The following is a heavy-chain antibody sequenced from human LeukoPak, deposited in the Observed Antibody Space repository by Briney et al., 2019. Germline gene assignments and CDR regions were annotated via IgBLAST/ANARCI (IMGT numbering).Heavy chain of an antibody. CDR1: GLTFSDYY. D-gene: IGHD3-16*01. J-gene: IGHJ1*01. CDR2: ISSSSSYT. Sequence: GGSLRLSCAASGLTFSDYYMSWIRQAPGKGLEWSSYISSSSSYTNYADSVKGRFTISRDDAKNSLYLQMNSLRAEDTAVYYCARGHYELWYWGQGTLVTVSS. CDR3: ARGHYELWY. V-gene: IGHV3-11*06.